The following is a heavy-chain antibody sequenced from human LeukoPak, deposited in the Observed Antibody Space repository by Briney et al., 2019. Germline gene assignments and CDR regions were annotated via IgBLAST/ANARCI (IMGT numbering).Heavy chain of an antibody. V-gene: IGHV7-4-1*02. D-gene: IGHD3-16*01. CDR1: GYTFSNYA. Sequence: ASVKVSCKASGYTFSNYAMNWVRQAPGQGLEFMGWINTYNGNPTYAQAFTGRFVFSVDTSVSTAYLQISSLKTEDTAVYYCVSMGSDGFGIWGQGTMIIVSS. CDR2: INTYNGNP. CDR3: VSMGSDGFGI. J-gene: IGHJ3*02.